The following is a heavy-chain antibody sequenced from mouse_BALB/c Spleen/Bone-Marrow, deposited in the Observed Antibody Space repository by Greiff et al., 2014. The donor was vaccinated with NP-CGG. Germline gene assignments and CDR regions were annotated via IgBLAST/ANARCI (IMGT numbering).Heavy chain of an antibody. V-gene: IGHV1-18*01. CDR3: AIYYYGSSYAMDY. CDR2: INPNNGGT. D-gene: IGHD1-1*01. Sequence: SGPELVKPGASVKIPCKASGYAFTDYNTDWVKQSHGKSLEWIGDINPNNGGTIYNQKFKGKATLTVDKSSSTAYMELRSLTSEDTAVYYCAIYYYGSSYAMDYWGQGTSVTVSS. CDR1: GYAFTDYN. J-gene: IGHJ4*01.